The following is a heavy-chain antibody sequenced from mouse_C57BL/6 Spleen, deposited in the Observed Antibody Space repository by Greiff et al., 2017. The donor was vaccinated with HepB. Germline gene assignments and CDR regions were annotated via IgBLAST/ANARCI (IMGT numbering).Heavy chain of an antibody. J-gene: IGHJ3*01. D-gene: IGHD2-4*01. CDR2: IYPGDGDT. CDR3: ERKDYDDDVPFAY. CDR1: GYAFSSSW. V-gene: IGHV1-82*01. Sequence: LVESGPELVKPGASVKISCKASGYAFSSSWMNWVKQRPGKGLEWIGRIYPGDGDTNYNGKFKGKATLTAVKSSSTAYMQLSSLTSEDSAVYVCERKDYDDDVPFAYWGQGTLVTVAA.